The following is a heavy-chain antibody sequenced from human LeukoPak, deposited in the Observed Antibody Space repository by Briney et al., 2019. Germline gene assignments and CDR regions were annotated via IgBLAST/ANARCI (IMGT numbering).Heavy chain of an antibody. D-gene: IGHD3-10*01. CDR1: GGSINSSSYY. CDR3: ARVHGRRASGSYSGWFDP. V-gene: IGHV4-39*07. CDR2: IYYSGST. J-gene: IGHJ5*02. Sequence: PSETLSLTCTVSGGSINSSSYYWGWIRQPPGKGLEWIGSIYYSGSTYYNPSLKSRVTISVDTSKNQFSLKLSSVTAADTAVYYCARVHGRRASGSYSGWFDPWGQGTLVTVSS.